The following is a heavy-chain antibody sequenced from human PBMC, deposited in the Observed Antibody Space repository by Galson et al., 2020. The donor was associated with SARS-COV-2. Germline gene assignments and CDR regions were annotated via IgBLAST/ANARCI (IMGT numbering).Heavy chain of an antibody. CDR1: GFTFSSYG. Sequence: GESLKISCAASGFTFSSYGMHWVRQAPGKGLEWVAVIWYDGSNKYYADSVKGRFTISRDNSKNTLYLQMNSLRAEDTAVYYCAKGVVVTAHYYDYMDVWGKGTTVTVSS. V-gene: IGHV3-33*06. CDR3: AKGVVVTAHYYDYMDV. D-gene: IGHD2-21*02. CDR2: IWYDGSNK. J-gene: IGHJ6*03.